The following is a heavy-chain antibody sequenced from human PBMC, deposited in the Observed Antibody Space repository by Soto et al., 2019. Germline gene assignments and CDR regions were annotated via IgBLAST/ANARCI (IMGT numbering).Heavy chain of an antibody. Sequence: SETLSLTCAVSGGSISSSNWWSWVRQPPGKGLECIGEIYHSGSTNYNPSLKSRVTISVDKSKNQFSLKLSSVTAADTAVYYCARGVGGGYDSWSGYHLPHTWFDPWCQGTFVTVFS. D-gene: IGHD3-3*01. CDR3: ARGVGGGYDSWSGYHLPHTWFDP. J-gene: IGHJ5*02. V-gene: IGHV4-4*02. CDR1: GGSISSSNW. CDR2: IYHSGST.